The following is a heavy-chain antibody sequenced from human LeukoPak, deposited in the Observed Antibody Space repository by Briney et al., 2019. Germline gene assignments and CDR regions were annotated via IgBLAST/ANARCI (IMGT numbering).Heavy chain of an antibody. D-gene: IGHD1-1*01. CDR1: GFIFSGNA. V-gene: IGHV3-33*01. J-gene: IGHJ6*02. Sequence: AGRSLRLSCAASGFIFSGNAIHWVRQAPGRGLEWVAQVWSKGDNTYYGDSMKGRFTISRDNSKNTAYLQMNNLRDEDTAVYYCARDGQSLATYAMDVWGQGPTVIVSS. CDR2: VWSKGDNT. CDR3: ARDGQSLATYAMDV.